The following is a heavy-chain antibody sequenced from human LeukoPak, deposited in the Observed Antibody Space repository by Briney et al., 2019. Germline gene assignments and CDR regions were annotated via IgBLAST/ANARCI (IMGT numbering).Heavy chain of an antibody. CDR1: GYTLTELS. CDR3: ARSPLLIAVAAFDY. CDR2: FDPEDGET. Sequence: ASVKVSCKVSGYTLTELSMHWVRQAPGKGLEWMGGFDPEDGETIYAQKFQGRVTMTEDTSTDTAYMELSRLRSDDTAVYYCARSPLLIAVAAFDYWGQGTLVTVSS. V-gene: IGHV1-24*01. J-gene: IGHJ4*02. D-gene: IGHD6-19*01.